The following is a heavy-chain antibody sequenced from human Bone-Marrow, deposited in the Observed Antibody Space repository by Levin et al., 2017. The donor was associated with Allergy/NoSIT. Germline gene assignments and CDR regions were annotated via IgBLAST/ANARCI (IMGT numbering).Heavy chain of an antibody. CDR1: GFTFDDYA. CDR3: AKDIGRRHYDFWSGSGNAFDI. D-gene: IGHD3-3*01. Sequence: SLKISCAASGFTFDDYAMHWVRQAPGKGLEWVSGISWNSGSIGYADSVKGRFTISRDIAKNSLYLQMNSLRAEDTALYYCAKDIGRRHYDFWSGSGNAFDIWGQGTMVTVSS. CDR2: ISWNSGSI. J-gene: IGHJ3*02. V-gene: IGHV3-9*01.